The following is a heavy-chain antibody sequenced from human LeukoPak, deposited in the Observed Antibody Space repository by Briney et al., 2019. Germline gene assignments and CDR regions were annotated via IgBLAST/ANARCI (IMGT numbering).Heavy chain of an antibody. CDR1: GFTFSASS. J-gene: IGHJ4*02. V-gene: IGHV3-30*04. D-gene: IGHD6-6*01. Sequence: GGSLRFSCAASGFTFSASSMHWVRRAPGKGLEWVALISDDGSNESFADSVKGRFTISRDNSKNTLYLQMNSLRADDTAVYYCARDHQVSYFDYWGQGTLVTVSS. CDR2: ISDDGSNE. CDR3: ARDHQVSYFDY.